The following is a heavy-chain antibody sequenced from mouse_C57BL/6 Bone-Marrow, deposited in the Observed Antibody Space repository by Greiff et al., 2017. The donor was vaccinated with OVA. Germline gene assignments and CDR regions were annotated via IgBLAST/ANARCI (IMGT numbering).Heavy chain of an antibody. CDR2: IYPGSGNT. Sequence: QVQLQQSGPELVKPGASVKISCKASGYSFTSYYIHWVKQRPGQGLEWIGWIYPGSGNTKYNEKFKGKATLTADTSSSTAYMQLSSLTSEDSAVYYCARGGAYYYGSSFVFDYWGQGTTLTVSS. V-gene: IGHV1-66*01. CDR3: ARGGAYYYGSSFVFDY. J-gene: IGHJ2*01. D-gene: IGHD1-1*01. CDR1: GYSFTSYY.